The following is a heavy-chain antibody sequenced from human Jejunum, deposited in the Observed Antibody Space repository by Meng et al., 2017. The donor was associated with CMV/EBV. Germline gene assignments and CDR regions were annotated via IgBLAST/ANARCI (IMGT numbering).Heavy chain of an antibody. CDR3: ASDYYGSGTPLHS. J-gene: IGHJ4*02. Sequence: SGGTFSSAARTWVRQAPGQGLEWMGGIIPILDIGNYAQKFQGRVTITADKFTGTAYMELSSLRSDDTAVYYCASDYYGSGTPLHSWGQGTLVTVSS. CDR2: IIPILDIG. CDR1: GGTFSSAA. D-gene: IGHD3-10*01. V-gene: IGHV1-69*10.